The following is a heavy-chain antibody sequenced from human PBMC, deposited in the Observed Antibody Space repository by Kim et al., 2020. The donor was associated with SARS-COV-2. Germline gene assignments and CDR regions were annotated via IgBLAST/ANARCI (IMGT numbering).Heavy chain of an antibody. Sequence: YQAHSLKAGFTIARDSSKNARYLQRNSLRAEDTAVYYCAKTYDHGDYVGLWGQGTLVTVSS. J-gene: IGHJ4*02. CDR3: AKTYDHGDYVGL. D-gene: IGHD4-17*01. V-gene: IGHV3-23*01.